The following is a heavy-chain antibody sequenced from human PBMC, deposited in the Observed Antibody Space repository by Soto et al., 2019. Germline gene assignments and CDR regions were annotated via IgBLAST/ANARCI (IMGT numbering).Heavy chain of an antibody. CDR3: ARGGHVVVVTAALEC. V-gene: IGHV1-46*01. CDR1: GDTFTDYY. J-gene: IGHJ4*02. Sequence: QVQLMQSGAEVKKPGASVKVSCKASGDTFTDYYIHCVRHAPGQGLEWMGTVNPSGGHTTYAQHFMGRVPMTSDTSTSTLSMELTRLTSEDTTVYYCARGGHVVVVTAALECGGQGTLVPVSS. D-gene: IGHD2-21*02. CDR2: VNPSGGHT.